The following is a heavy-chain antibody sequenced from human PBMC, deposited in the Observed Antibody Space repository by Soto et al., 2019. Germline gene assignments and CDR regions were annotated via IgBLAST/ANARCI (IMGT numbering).Heavy chain of an antibody. CDR2: ISAYNGNT. Sequence: ASVKVSCKASGYTFTSYGISWGRQAPGQGLEWMGWISAYNGNTNYAQKLQGRVTMTTDTSTSTAYMELRSLRSDDTAVYYCASIYGGVTDYYYYYYMDVWGKGTKVTVSS. V-gene: IGHV1-18*01. J-gene: IGHJ6*03. CDR3: ASIYGGVTDYYYYYYMDV. CDR1: GYTFTSYG. D-gene: IGHD2-21*02.